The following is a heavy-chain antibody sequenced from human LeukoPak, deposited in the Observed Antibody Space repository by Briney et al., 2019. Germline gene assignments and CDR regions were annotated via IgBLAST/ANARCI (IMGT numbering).Heavy chain of an antibody. Sequence: ASVKVSCKASGGTFSSYAISWVRQAPGQGLEWMGGIIPIFGTASYAQKFQGRVTITADKSTSTAYMELSSLRSEDTAVYYCAVDFSGRAQHFDYWGQGTLVTVSS. J-gene: IGHJ4*02. D-gene: IGHD6-19*01. CDR2: IIPIFGTA. V-gene: IGHV1-69*06. CDR3: AVDFSGRAQHFDY. CDR1: GGTFSSYA.